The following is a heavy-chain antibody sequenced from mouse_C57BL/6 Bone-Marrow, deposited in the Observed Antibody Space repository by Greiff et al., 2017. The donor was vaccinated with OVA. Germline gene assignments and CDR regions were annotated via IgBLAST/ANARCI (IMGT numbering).Heavy chain of an antibody. Sequence: EVKLMESGGGLVQPGGSLKLSCAASGFTFSDYGMHWVRQAPEKGLEWVAYISSGSSTIYYADTVKGRFTISRDNAKNTLCLQMTSLRSEDTAMYYCARGGRDYWGQGTTLTVSS. CDR2: ISSGSSTI. CDR3: ARGGRDY. V-gene: IGHV5-17*01. J-gene: IGHJ2*01. CDR1: GFTFSDYG.